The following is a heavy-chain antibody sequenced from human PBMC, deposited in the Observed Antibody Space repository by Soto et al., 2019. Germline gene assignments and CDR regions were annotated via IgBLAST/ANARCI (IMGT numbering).Heavy chain of an antibody. J-gene: IGHJ4*02. D-gene: IGHD3-22*01. CDR3: ARHHYYDSSGYYYFDY. Sequence: GESLKISCKGSGYSFTSYWIGWVRQMPGKGLEWMGIIYPGDSDTRYSPSFQGQVTISADKSISTAYLQWSSLKASDTAMYYCARHHYYDSSGYYYFDYWGQGTLVTVSS. CDR1: GYSFTSYW. V-gene: IGHV5-51*01. CDR2: IYPGDSDT.